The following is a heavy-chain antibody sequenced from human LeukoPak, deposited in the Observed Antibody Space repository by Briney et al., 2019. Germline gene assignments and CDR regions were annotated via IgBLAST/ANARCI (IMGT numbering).Heavy chain of an antibody. J-gene: IGHJ2*01. CDR2: INHSGST. CDR1: GGSFSGYY. V-gene: IGHV4-34*01. D-gene: IGHD2-21*02. Sequence: SETLSLTCAVYGGSFSGYYWSWIRQPPGKGLEWIGEINHSGSTNYNPSLKSRVTISVDTSKNQFSLKLSSVTAADTAVYYCARGLVVVTATPWYFDLWGRGTLVTVSS. CDR3: ARGLVVVTATPWYFDL.